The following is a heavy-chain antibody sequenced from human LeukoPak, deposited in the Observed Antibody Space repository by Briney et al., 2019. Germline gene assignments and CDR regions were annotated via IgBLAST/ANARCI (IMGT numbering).Heavy chain of an antibody. Sequence: ASVKVSCKASGGTFSRHTISWVRQSPGQGLEWMGGITPMFGTSNYAQKFRGRVTITADESTSTAYVELSSLRSEDTAVYYCARGRQQLVALSYYYYGMDVWGQGTTVTVSS. CDR2: ITPMFGTS. CDR1: GGTFSRHT. J-gene: IGHJ6*02. V-gene: IGHV1-69*13. CDR3: ARGRQQLVALSYYYYGMDV. D-gene: IGHD6-13*01.